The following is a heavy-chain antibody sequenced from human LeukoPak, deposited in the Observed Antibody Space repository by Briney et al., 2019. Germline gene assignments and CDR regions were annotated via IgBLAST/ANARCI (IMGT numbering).Heavy chain of an antibody. Sequence: GGSLRLSCAASGFTFSSYAMSWVRQAPGKGLEWVSAISGSGGSTYYADSVKGRFTISRDNSKNTLYLQMNSLRAEDTAVYYCARYDYGDPSLSFDYWGQGTLVTVSS. CDR3: ARYDYGDPSLSFDY. CDR1: GFTFSSYA. J-gene: IGHJ4*02. V-gene: IGHV3-23*01. CDR2: ISGSGGST. D-gene: IGHD4-17*01.